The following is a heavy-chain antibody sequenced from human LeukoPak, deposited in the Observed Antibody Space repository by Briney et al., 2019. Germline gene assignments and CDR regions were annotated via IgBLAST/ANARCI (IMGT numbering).Heavy chain of an antibody. CDR1: GGSISSYY. Sequence: SETLSLTCTVSGGSISSYYWSWIRQPPGKGLEWIGYIYYSGSTNYNPSLKSRVTISVDTSKNQFSLKLSSVTAADTAVYYCARVDTNYYGSGSSRRDAFDIWGQGTMVTVSS. CDR3: ARVDTNYYGSGSSRRDAFDI. CDR2: IYYSGST. J-gene: IGHJ3*02. V-gene: IGHV4-59*12. D-gene: IGHD3-10*01.